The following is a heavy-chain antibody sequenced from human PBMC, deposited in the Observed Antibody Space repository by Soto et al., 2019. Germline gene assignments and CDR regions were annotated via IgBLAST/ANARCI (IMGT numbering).Heavy chain of an antibody. CDR2: MNPNSGNT. CDR1: GYTFTSYD. CDR3: ASRSGYDFWIAISRSIHIMAL. J-gene: IGHJ6*02. Sequence: ASVKVSCKASGYTFTSYDINWVRQATGQGLEWMGWMNPNSGNTGYAQKFQGRVTMTRNTSISTAYMELSSLRSEDTAVYYCASRSGYDFWIAISRSIHIMALWRQRSTVTGSS. D-gene: IGHD3-3*01. V-gene: IGHV1-8*01.